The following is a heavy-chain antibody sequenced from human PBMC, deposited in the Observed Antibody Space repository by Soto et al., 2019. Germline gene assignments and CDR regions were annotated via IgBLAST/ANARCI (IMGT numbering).Heavy chain of an antibody. CDR1: GGSISSGGYY. CDR3: ARVRYCSGGSCYPRFDP. J-gene: IGHJ5*02. CDR2: IYYSGST. Sequence: QVQLQESGPGLVKPSQTLSLICTVSGGSISSGGYYWSWIRQHPGKGLEWIGYIYYSGSTYYNPSLKSRVTISVDTSKNQFSLKLSSVTAADTAVYYCARVRYCSGGSCYPRFDPWGQGTLVTVSS. V-gene: IGHV4-31*03. D-gene: IGHD2-15*01.